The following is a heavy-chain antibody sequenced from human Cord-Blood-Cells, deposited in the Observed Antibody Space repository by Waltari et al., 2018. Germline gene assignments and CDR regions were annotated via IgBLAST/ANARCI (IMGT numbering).Heavy chain of an antibody. CDR2: IIPILGIA. V-gene: IGHV1-69*04. Sequence: QVQLVQSGAEVTKPGSSVKVSCKASGGTFSSYALSWVRQAPGQGLEWMGGIIPILGIANYAQKFQGRVTITADESTSTAYMELSSLRSEDTAVYYCARDWAAAGTGAFDIWGQGTMVTVSS. J-gene: IGHJ3*02. D-gene: IGHD6-13*01. CDR3: ARDWAAAGTGAFDI. CDR1: GGTFSSYA.